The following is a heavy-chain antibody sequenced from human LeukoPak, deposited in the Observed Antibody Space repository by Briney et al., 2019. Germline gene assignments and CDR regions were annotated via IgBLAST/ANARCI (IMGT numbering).Heavy chain of an antibody. CDR2: IKQDGSEK. CDR1: GFTFSSYW. Sequence: GGSLRLSCAASGFTFSSYWMSWVRQAPGKGLEWVANIKQDGSEKYYVDSVKGRFAISRDNAKNSLYLQMNSLRAEDTAVYYCASYLSDYYGSGSLDYWGQGTLVTVSS. V-gene: IGHV3-7*01. CDR3: ASYLSDYYGSGSLDY. J-gene: IGHJ4*02. D-gene: IGHD3-10*01.